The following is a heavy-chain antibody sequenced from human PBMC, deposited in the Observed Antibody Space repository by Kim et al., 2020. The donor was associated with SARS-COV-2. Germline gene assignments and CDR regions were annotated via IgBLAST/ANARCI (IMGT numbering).Heavy chain of an antibody. Sequence: GGSLRLSCVASGFTFSSYEMNWVRQAPGKGLEWVSYIIGSGTTIYYAGSVRGRFTISRDNDKNSLYLQMNSLRAEDTAVYYCARGPNYSPFDYWGQGTLVTVSS. CDR3: ARGPNYSPFDY. V-gene: IGHV3-48*03. D-gene: IGHD4-4*01. CDR1: GFTFSSYE. CDR2: IIGSGTTI. J-gene: IGHJ4*02.